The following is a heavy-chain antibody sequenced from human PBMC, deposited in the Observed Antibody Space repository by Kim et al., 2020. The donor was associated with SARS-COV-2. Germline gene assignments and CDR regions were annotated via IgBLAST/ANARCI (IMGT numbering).Heavy chain of an antibody. CDR2: INHSGST. D-gene: IGHD4-17*01. V-gene: IGHV4-34*01. Sequence: SETLSLTCAVYGGSFSGYYWSWIRQPPGKGLEWVGEINHSGSTNYNPSLKSRVTISVATSKNQSSLKLSSVTAANTAVYYCARGRGGTTVVTLGLGYYYYYGMDVWGQGTTVTVSS. CDR1: GGSFSGYY. CDR3: ARGRGGTTVVTLGLGYYYYYGMDV. J-gene: IGHJ6*02.